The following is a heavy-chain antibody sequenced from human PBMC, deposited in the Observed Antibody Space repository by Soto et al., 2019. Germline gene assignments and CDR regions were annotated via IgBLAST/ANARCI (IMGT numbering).Heavy chain of an antibody. V-gene: IGHV4-31*03. CDR1: GGSISSGGYY. Sequence: SETLSLTCTVSGGSISSGGYYWIWIRQHPGKGLEWIGYIYYSGSTYYNPSLKSRVTISVDTSKNQFSLKLSSVTAADTAVYYCARVPVRKYYGAGSYKNYYFGMDVWGQGTTVTVSS. J-gene: IGHJ6*02. D-gene: IGHD3-10*01. CDR3: ARVPVRKYYGAGSYKNYYFGMDV. CDR2: IYYSGST.